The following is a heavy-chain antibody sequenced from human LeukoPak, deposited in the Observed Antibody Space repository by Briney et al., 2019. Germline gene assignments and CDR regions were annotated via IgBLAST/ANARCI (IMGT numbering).Heavy chain of an antibody. CDR2: IKNDGSST. V-gene: IGHV3-74*01. J-gene: IGHJ5*02. CDR3: ARDYGQLGNWFGP. D-gene: IGHD6-6*01. CDR1: GFTFSSYW. Sequence: GGSLRLSCAASGFTFSSYWMNWVRQAPGKGPVWVSRIKNDGSSTSYADSVKGRFTISRDNAKNTLYLQMNSLRVEDTAVYFCARDYGQLGNWFGPWGQGTLVTVSS.